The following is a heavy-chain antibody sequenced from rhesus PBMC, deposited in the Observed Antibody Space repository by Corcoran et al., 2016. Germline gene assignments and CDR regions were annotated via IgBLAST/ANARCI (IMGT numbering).Heavy chain of an antibody. CDR3: ARGCSSTYCSSSRFDV. CDR2: ISGSGGST. J-gene: IGHJ5-1*01. V-gene: IGHV4-57*01. CDR1: GGSISSSNW. D-gene: IGHD2-15*01. Sequence: QLQLQESGPGLVKPSETLSLTCAVSGGSISSSNWWSWIRQPPGKGLEWIGRISGSGGSTSYNPSLKSRVTISTDTSKNQFSLKLSSVTAADTAVYYCARGCSSTYCSSSRFDVWGPGVLVTVSS.